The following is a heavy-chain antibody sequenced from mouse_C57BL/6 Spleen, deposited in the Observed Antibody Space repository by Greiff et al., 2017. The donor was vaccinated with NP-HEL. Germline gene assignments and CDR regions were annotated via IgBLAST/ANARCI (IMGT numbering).Heavy chain of an antibody. J-gene: IGHJ4*01. CDR2: ISSGSSTI. CDR1: GFTFSDYG. CDR3: ARFNSNYVNYAMDY. D-gene: IGHD2-5*01. Sequence: DVQLQESGGGLVKPGGSLKLSCAASGFTFSDYGMHWVRQAPEKGLEWVAYISSGSSTIYYADTVKGRFTISRDNAKNTLFLQMTSLRSEDTAMYYCARFNSNYVNYAMDYWGQGTSVTVSS. V-gene: IGHV5-17*01.